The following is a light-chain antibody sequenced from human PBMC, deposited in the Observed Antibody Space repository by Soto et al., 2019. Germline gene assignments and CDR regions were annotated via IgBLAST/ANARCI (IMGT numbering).Light chain of an antibody. CDR1: SSDVADFNY. CDR3: CSYAGSQTVV. Sequence: QSALTQPRSVSGSPGQSVTISCTGISSDVADFNYVSWYQQHPDKAPKLIIHDVNKWPSGVPDRFSGSRSGNTASLTISGLLAEDEADYYCCSYAGSQTVVFGGGTKVTVL. CDR2: DVN. J-gene: IGLJ2*01. V-gene: IGLV2-11*01.